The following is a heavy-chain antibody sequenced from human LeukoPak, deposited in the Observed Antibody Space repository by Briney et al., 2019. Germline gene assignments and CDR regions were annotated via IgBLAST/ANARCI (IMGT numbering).Heavy chain of an antibody. CDR1: VYTFTGHY. D-gene: IGHD3-9*01. Sequence: ASVTVSFKASVYTFTGHYMHSVRQAPGQGVEWVGWINPNSGGTNYAQKFQGRVTMTRDTSISTAYMELSRLRSDDAAAYYCAPGSGPRYFDWLGWGQGTLVTVSS. CDR3: APGSGPRYFDWLG. V-gene: IGHV1-2*02. J-gene: IGHJ4*02. CDR2: INPNSGGT.